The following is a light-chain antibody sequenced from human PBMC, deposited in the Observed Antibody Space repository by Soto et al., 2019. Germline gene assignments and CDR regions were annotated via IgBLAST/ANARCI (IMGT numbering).Light chain of an antibody. J-gene: IGLJ1*01. V-gene: IGLV2-14*03. CDR2: AVS. CDR1: SSDIGSYDH. CDR3: VSYTDRQSYL. Sequence: LTQPASVSGSPGQSITISCSGTSSDIGSYDHVAWYQQFPGKSPKLIIYAVSDRPSGVSDRFSGSKSGISASLTISGLQTEDEADYYCVSYTDRQSYLFGTGTKVTVL.